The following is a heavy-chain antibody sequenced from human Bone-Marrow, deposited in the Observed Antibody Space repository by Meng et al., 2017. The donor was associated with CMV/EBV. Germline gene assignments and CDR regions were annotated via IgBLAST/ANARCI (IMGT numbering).Heavy chain of an antibody. CDR2: INSDGSST. D-gene: IGHD3-3*01. CDR1: GFTFSSYW. Sequence: GESLKISYAASGFTFSSYWMHWVRQAPGKGLVWVSRINSDGSSTSYADSVKGRFTISRDNAKNTLYLQMNSLRAEDTAVYYCAKTLWSGYSIDAFDIWGQGTMVTVSS. CDR3: AKTLWSGYSIDAFDI. V-gene: IGHV3-74*01. J-gene: IGHJ3*02.